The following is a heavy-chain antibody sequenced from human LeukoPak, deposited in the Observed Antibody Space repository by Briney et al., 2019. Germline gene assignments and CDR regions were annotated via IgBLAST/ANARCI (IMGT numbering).Heavy chain of an antibody. J-gene: IGHJ3*02. CDR2: ISSGSSTI. CDR1: GFTFSSYW. Sequence: PGGSLRLSCAASGFTFSSYWMSWVRQAPGKGLEWVSYISSGSSTIYYADSVRGRFTISRDNAKNSLYLQMDSLRAEDTAIYYCVRGRRRYSSDAPFDIWGQGTMVTVSS. D-gene: IGHD6-19*01. V-gene: IGHV3-48*04. CDR3: VRGRRRYSSDAPFDI.